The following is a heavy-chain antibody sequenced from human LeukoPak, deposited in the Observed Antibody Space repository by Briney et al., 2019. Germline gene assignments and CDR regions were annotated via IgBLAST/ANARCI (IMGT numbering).Heavy chain of an antibody. CDR1: GFTVSSNY. Sequence: GGALRLSCAASGFTVSSNYMSWVRQAPGKGRVWVSLINSDGTSKIYADSVKGRLTISRDNAKNTSYLQTNSLRAEDTAVYYCARGRYFYDYWGQGTLVTVSS. J-gene: IGHJ4*02. CDR3: ARGRYFYDY. D-gene: IGHD3-9*01. CDR2: INSDGTSK. V-gene: IGHV3-74*01.